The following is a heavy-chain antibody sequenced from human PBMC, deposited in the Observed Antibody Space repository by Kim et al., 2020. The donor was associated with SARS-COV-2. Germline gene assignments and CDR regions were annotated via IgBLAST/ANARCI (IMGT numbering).Heavy chain of an antibody. V-gene: IGHV3-15*01. CDR2: IKSKTDGGTT. Sequence: GGSLRLSCAASGFTFSNAWMSWVRQAPGKGLEWVGRIKSKTDGGTTDYAAPVKGRFTISRDDSKNTLYLQMNSLKTEDTAVYYCTTGPNSASRYDYVWGSYRYHFDYWGQGTLVTVSS. J-gene: IGHJ4*02. CDR3: TTGPNSASRYDYVWGSYRYHFDY. CDR1: GFTFSNAW. D-gene: IGHD3-16*02.